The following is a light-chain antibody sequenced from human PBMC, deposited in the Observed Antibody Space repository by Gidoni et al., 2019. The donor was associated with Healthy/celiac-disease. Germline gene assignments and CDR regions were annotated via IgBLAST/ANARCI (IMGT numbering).Light chain of an antibody. V-gene: IGKV3-15*01. CDR1: QSVSSY. J-gene: IGKJ1*01. Sequence: EVVMTQSPATLSVSPGERATLSCRASQSVSSYLAWYQQKPGQAPRLLIYGASTRATGIPARFSGSGSGTEFTLTISSLQSEDFAVYYCQQCNNWPPWTFGQGTKVEIK. CDR3: QQCNNWPPWT. CDR2: GAS.